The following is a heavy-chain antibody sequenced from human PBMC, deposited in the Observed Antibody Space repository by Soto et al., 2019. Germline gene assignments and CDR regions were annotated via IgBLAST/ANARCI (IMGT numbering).Heavy chain of an antibody. D-gene: IGHD3-3*01. J-gene: IGHJ1*01. CDR3: ARDNKYYDFWSGYFSR. CDR1: GYTFTSYG. Sequence: GASVKVSCKASGYTFTSYGISWVRQAPGQGLEWMGWISAYNGNTNYAQKLQGRVTMTTDTSTSTAYMELRSLRSDDKAVYYCARDNKYYDFWSGYFSRWGQGTLVTVSS. CDR2: ISAYNGNT. V-gene: IGHV1-18*01.